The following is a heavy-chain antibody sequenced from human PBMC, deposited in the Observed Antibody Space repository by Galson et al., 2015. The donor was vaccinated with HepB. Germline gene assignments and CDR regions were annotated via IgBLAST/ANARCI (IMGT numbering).Heavy chain of an antibody. CDR1: GFTFSSYG. D-gene: IGHD2-2*01. CDR3: AREIVVVPAAMPNYYYYYGMDV. J-gene: IGHJ6*02. CDR2: IWYDGSNK. V-gene: IGHV3-33*08. Sequence: SLRLSCAASGFTFSSYGMHWVRQAPGKGLEWVAVIWYDGSNKYYADSVKGRFTISRDNSKNTLYLQMNSLRAEDTAVYYCAREIVVVPAAMPNYYYYYGMDVWGQGTTVTVSS.